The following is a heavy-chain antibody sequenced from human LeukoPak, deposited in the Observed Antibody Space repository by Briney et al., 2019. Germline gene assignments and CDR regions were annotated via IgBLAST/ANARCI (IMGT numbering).Heavy chain of an antibody. V-gene: IGHV4-34*01. D-gene: IGHD3-9*01. CDR1: GGSFSGYY. CDR2: INHSGST. Sequence: PSETLSLTCAVYGGSFSGYYWSWIRQPPGKGLEWSGEINHSGSTNYNPSLKSRVTISVDTSKNQFSLKLSSVTAADTAVYYCARASRYFDWLFAPYYFDYWGQGTLVTVSS. CDR3: ARASRYFDWLFAPYYFDY. J-gene: IGHJ4*02.